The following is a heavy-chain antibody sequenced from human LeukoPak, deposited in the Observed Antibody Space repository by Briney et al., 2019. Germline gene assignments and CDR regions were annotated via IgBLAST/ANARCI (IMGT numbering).Heavy chain of an antibody. Sequence: SETLSLTCTVSGYSIRSGYYWGWIRQPPGKGLEWIGSINHSGNTYYNPSLKGRVIISVDTSKNQFSLRLSSVTAADTAVYYCASFLAAAHIDYWGQGTLVTVSS. J-gene: IGHJ4*02. CDR1: GYSIRSGYY. CDR3: ASFLAAAHIDY. D-gene: IGHD6-13*01. CDR2: INHSGNT. V-gene: IGHV4-38-2*02.